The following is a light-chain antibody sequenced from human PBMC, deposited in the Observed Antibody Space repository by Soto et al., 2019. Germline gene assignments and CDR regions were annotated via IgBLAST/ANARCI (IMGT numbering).Light chain of an antibody. CDR2: GAS. CDR1: QSVSSSY. CDR3: QQYGSSR. V-gene: IGKV3-20*01. Sequence: EIVLTQSPGTLSLSPGERATLSCRASQSVSSSYLAWYQQKPGQAPRLLIYGASSRATGIPDRFSGSGSGTAFTLTISRLEPEDFAVYYCQQYGSSRFGQGTKVEIK. J-gene: IGKJ1*01.